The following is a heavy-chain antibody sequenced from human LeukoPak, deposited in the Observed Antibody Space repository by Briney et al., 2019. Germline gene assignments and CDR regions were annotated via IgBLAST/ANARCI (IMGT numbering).Heavy chain of an antibody. V-gene: IGHV3-21*04. CDR1: GFTVSSNY. J-gene: IGHJ5*02. CDR3: AKGGLVHRFDP. CDR2: ISSSSSYI. Sequence: GGSLRLSCAASGFTVSSNYMIWVRQAPGKGLEWVSSISSSSSYIHYADSVKGRFTISRDNAKNSLYLQMNSLRADDTAVYYCAKGGLVHRFDPWGQGTLVTVSS.